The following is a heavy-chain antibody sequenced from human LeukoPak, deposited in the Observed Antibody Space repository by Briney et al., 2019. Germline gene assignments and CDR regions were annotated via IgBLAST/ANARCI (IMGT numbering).Heavy chain of an antibody. CDR3: ARDRAWGSMTGPDAFDI. CDR1: GFTFDDYG. J-gene: IGHJ3*02. CDR2: INWNGGST. V-gene: IGHV3-20*04. Sequence: PGGSLRLSCAASGFTFDDYGMGWVRQAPGKGLEWVSGINWNGGSTGYADSVKGRFTISRDNAKNSLYLQMNSLRAEDTAVYYCARDRAWGSMTGPDAFDIWGQGTMVTVSS. D-gene: IGHD3-16*01.